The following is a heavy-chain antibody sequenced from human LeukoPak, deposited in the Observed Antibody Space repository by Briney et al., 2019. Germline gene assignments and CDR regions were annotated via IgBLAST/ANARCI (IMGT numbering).Heavy chain of an antibody. J-gene: IGHJ4*02. D-gene: IGHD3-9*01. V-gene: IGHV1-18*01. CDR3: AREGIGILTDYYTTWAEGY. Sequence: ASVKVSCKASGYTFTNYGISWVRQAPGQGLEWMAWISPYNGNTNYAQKFQGRVTMTTDTSTSTVYMELRSLRPDDTAAYYCAREGIGILTDYYTTWAEGYWGQGTLVTVSS. CDR2: ISPYNGNT. CDR1: GYTFTNYG.